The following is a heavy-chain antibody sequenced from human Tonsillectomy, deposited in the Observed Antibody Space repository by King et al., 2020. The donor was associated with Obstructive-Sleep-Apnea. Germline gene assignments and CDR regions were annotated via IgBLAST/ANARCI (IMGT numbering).Heavy chain of an antibody. Sequence: VQLVESGGVVVQPGGSLRLSCAASGFTFYDYTMHWVRQAPGKGLEWVSLISWDGGSTYYADSVKGRFTISRDNSKDSLYLQMNSLRTEDTALYYCAKDPHARPNTLVPPNYWGQGTLVTVSS. CDR2: ISWDGGST. CDR3: AKDPHARPNTLVPPNY. D-gene: IGHD3-10*01. CDR1: GFTFYDYT. J-gene: IGHJ4*02. V-gene: IGHV3-43*01.